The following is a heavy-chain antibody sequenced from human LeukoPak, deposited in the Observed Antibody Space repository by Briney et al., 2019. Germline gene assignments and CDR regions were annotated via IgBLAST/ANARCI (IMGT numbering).Heavy chain of an antibody. D-gene: IGHD5/OR15-5a*01. CDR3: ARGGLRHFISNWFDP. J-gene: IGHJ5*02. CDR1: GYTFTSYY. CDR2: INPSGGST. V-gene: IGHV1-46*01. Sequence: GASVKVSCKASGYTFTSYYMHWVRQAPGQGLEWMGIINPSGGSTNYAQKFQGRVTITADESTSTAYMELSSLRSEDTAVYYCARGGLRHFISNWFDPWGQGTLVTVSS.